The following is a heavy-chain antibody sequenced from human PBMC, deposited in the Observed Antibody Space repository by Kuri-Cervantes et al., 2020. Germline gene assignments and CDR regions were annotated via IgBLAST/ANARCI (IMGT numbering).Heavy chain of an antibody. J-gene: IGHJ4*02. CDR2: INHSGST. Sequence: GSLRLSCAVYGGSFSGYYWSWIRQPPGKGLEWIGEINHSGSTNYNPSLKSRATISVDTSKNQFSLKLSSVTTADTAVYYCARVIPNYYDSSGGMIDYWGQGTLVTVSS. CDR3: ARVIPNYYDSSGGMIDY. CDR1: GGSFSGYY. V-gene: IGHV4-34*01. D-gene: IGHD3-22*01.